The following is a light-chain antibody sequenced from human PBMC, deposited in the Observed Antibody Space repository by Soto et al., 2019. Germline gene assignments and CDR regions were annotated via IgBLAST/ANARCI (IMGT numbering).Light chain of an antibody. CDR1: QSVSSY. J-gene: IGKJ1*01. Sequence: EKVMTQSPATLSMSPGERATLSCRASQSVSSYLAWYQQKPGQAPKLLSYGASTRAPGIPARFSGSGSGTEFPLTISSLQSEDFEVYYCQQYNNWPSWTFGQGTKVDIK. V-gene: IGKV3D-15*01. CDR2: GAS. CDR3: QQYNNWPSWT.